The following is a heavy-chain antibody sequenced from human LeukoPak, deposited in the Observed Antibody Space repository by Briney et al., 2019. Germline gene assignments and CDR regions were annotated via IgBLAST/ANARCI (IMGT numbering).Heavy chain of an antibody. CDR1: GFTFSNQH. CDR3: AREGSGEFADI. Sequence: GGSLKLSCAASGFTFSNQHMHLVRPATGKGLELVSAIGTAGKTYYADSVKGRVTIFRENAKNSFSLQLNSLRVGDTAVYYCAREGSGEFADIWGQGTMVTVSS. V-gene: IGHV3-13*01. D-gene: IGHD3-10*01. J-gene: IGHJ3*02. CDR2: IGTAGKT.